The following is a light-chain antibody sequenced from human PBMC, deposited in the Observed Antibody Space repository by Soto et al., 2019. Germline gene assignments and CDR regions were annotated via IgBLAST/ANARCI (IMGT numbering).Light chain of an antibody. Sequence: EIVMTQSPATLSVSPGERATLSCRARQSVSSNLAWYQQKPGQAPRLLIYGASTRATGIPARFSGSGSGTEFTLTISSLQPEDFAVYYCQHYNNWPRTFGQGTKVEIK. V-gene: IGKV3-15*01. CDR2: GAS. CDR1: QSVSSN. J-gene: IGKJ1*01. CDR3: QHYNNWPRT.